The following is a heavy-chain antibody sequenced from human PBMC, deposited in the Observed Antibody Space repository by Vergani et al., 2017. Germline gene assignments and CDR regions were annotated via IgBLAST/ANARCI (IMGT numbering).Heavy chain of an antibody. D-gene: IGHD5-24*01. V-gene: IGHV3-23*01. J-gene: IGHJ4*02. CDR1: GFTFSSYA. CDR3: ATDRREMATIKPWLGY. Sequence: EVQLLESGGGLVQPGGSLRLSCAASGFTFSSYAMSWVRQAPGKGLEWVSAISGSGGSTYYADSVKGRFTISRDNSKNTLYLQMNSLRAEDTAVYYCATDRREMATIKPWLGYWGQGTLVTVSS. CDR2: ISGSGGST.